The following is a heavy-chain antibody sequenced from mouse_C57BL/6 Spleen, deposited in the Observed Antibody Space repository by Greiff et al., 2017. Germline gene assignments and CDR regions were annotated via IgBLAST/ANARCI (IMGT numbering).Heavy chain of an antibody. V-gene: IGHV1-74*01. D-gene: IGHD1-1*01. CDR2: IHPSDSDT. Sequence: QVQLQQPGAELVKPGASVKVSCKASGYTFTSYWMHWVKQRPGQGLEWIGRIHPSDSDTNYNQKFKGKATLTVDNSSSTAYMQLSSLTSEDSAVYYCAMMYYGSSPFAYWGQGTLVTVSA. CDR1: GYTFTSYW. CDR3: AMMYYGSSPFAY. J-gene: IGHJ3*01.